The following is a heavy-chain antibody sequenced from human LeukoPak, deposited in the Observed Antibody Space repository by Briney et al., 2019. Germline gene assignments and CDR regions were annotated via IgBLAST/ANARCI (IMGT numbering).Heavy chain of an antibody. J-gene: IGHJ4*02. CDR2: MSGSGGST. CDR3: AKDLGSWTSYFDY. D-gene: IGHD3-16*01. V-gene: IGHV3-23*01. Sequence: GGSLRLSCAASGFTFSSYWMSWVRQAPGKGLEWVSVMSGSGGSTNYADSVKGRFTISRDNSKNTLYLQMNSLRAEDTAVYYCAKDLGSWTSYFDYWGQGTLVTVSS. CDR1: GFTFSSYW.